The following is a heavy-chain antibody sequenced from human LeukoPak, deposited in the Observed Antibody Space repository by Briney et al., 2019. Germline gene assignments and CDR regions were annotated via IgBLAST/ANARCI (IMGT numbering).Heavy chain of an antibody. D-gene: IGHD2-15*01. Sequence: SETLSLTCTVSGGSISSYYWSWIRQPPGKGLEWIGYIYYSGITDYNPSLRSRVTISVDTSKNQFSLKLSSVTAADTAEYYCAREDYCGGGSCYSGYFQHWGQGTLVTVSS. V-gene: IGHV4-59*01. CDR3: AREDYCGGGSCYSGYFQH. CDR2: IYYSGIT. J-gene: IGHJ1*01. CDR1: GGSISSYY.